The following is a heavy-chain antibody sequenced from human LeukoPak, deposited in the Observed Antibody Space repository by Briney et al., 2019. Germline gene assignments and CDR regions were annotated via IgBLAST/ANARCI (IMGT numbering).Heavy chain of an antibody. J-gene: IGHJ6*02. CDR3: ARDTMVRGVPHYGMDV. D-gene: IGHD3-10*01. CDR2: IYYSGST. CDR1: GGSISSGGYY. Sequence: SQALSLTCTVSGGSISSGGYYWSWIRQHPGKGLEWIGYIYYSGSTYYNPSLKSRVTISVDTSKNQFSLKLSSVTAADTAVYCCARDTMVRGVPHYGMDVWGQGTTVTVSS. V-gene: IGHV4-31*03.